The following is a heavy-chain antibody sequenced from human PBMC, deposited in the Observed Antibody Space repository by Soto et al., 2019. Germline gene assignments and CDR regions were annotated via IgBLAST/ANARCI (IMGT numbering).Heavy chain of an antibody. D-gene: IGHD2-21*01. J-gene: IGHJ4*02. CDR2: MYNTGST. CDR1: GCSISGYY. Sequence: SETLSLTCTVSGCSISGYYLSWIRQPPGKGLEWIGYMYNTGSTYYNPSLKSRVTISVDRSKNQFSLKLSSVTAADTAVYYCARGNVVAIDYWGQGTLVTVSS. CDR3: ARGNVVAIDY. V-gene: IGHV4-59*12.